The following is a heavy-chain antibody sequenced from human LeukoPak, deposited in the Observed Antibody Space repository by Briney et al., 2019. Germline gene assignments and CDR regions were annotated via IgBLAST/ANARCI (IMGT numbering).Heavy chain of an antibody. CDR3: ARDETYYDYAWGESRHWFDP. V-gene: IGHV3-74*01. CDR1: GFTFSSYW. CDR2: INSDGSST. D-gene: IGHD3-16*01. Sequence: PGGSLRLSCAAPGFTFSSYWMHWVRQAPGKGLVWVSRINSDGSSTSYADSVKGRFTISRDNAKNTLYLQMNSLRAEDTAVYYCARDETYYDYAWGESRHWFDPWGQGTLVTVSS. J-gene: IGHJ5*02.